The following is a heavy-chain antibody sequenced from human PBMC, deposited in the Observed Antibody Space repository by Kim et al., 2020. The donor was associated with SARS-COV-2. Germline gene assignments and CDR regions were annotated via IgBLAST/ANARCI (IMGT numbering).Heavy chain of an antibody. Sequence: GGSLRLSCAASGFTFSSYSMNWVRQAPGKGLEWVSSISSSSSYIYYADSVKGRFTISRDNAKNALYLQMNSLRAEDTAVYYCARDGHGGNTVDYWGQGTLVTVSS. D-gene: IGHD2-15*01. V-gene: IGHV3-21*01. CDR2: ISSSSSYI. J-gene: IGHJ4*02. CDR3: ARDGHGGNTVDY. CDR1: GFTFSSYS.